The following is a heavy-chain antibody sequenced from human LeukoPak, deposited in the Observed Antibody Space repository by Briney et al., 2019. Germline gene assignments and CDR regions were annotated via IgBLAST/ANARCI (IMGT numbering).Heavy chain of an antibody. Sequence: GSSVKVSCKASGFTFSSYAMHWVRQAPGKGLEWVAVISYDGSNKYYADSVKGRFTISRDNSKNTLYLQINSLRAEDTAVYYCARDLVGASSLAEYFQHWGQGTLVTVSS. CDR3: ARDLVGASSLAEYFQH. D-gene: IGHD2-15*01. J-gene: IGHJ1*01. V-gene: IGHV3-30*04. CDR1: GFTFSSYA. CDR2: ISYDGSNK.